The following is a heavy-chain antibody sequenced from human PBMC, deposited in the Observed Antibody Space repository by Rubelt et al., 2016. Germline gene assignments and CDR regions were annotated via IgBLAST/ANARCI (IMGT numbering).Heavy chain of an antibody. D-gene: IGHD3-9*01. V-gene: IGHV1-2*02. CDR1: GYTFTSYG. J-gene: IGHJ3*02. CDR2: ISPNSGGT. CDR3: AGGAGGRYFDWYDAFDI. Sequence: QVQLVQSGAEVKKPGASVKVSCKASGYTFTSYGISWVRQAPGQGLGWMGWISPNSGGTNYAKKFQGRVPMTRDTSISTAYMELSRLRSDDTAVYYCAGGAGGRYFDWYDAFDIWGQGTMVTVSS.